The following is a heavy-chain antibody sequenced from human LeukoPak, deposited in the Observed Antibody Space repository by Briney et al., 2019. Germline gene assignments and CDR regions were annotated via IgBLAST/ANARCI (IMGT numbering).Heavy chain of an antibody. CDR1: GFTFNSYA. CDR3: ARVPSDSSGWPSSDY. Sequence: GGSLRLSCAASGFTFNSYAMHWVRQAPGKGLEWVAVISYDGSNKYYADSVKGRFTISRDNSKNTLYLQMNSLRAEDTAVYYCARVPSDSSGWPSSDYWGQGTLVTVSS. D-gene: IGHD6-19*01. J-gene: IGHJ4*02. V-gene: IGHV3-30*04. CDR2: ISYDGSNK.